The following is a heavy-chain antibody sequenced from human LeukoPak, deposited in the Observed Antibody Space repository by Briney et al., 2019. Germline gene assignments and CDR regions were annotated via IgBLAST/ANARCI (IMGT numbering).Heavy chain of an antibody. CDR2: ISYDGSNK. CDR1: GFTFSSYA. Sequence: GGSLRLSCAASGFTFSSYAMHWVRQAPGKGLEWVAVISYDGSNKYYADSVKGRFTISRDNSKNTLYLQMNSLRAEDTAVYYCARDKAVAARKYYYYMDVWGKGTTVTVSS. D-gene: IGHD6-19*01. V-gene: IGHV3-30-3*01. J-gene: IGHJ6*03. CDR3: ARDKAVAARKYYYYMDV.